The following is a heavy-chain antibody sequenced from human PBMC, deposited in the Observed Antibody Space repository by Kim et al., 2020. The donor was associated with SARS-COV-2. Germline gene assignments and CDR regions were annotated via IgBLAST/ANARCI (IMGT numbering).Heavy chain of an antibody. V-gene: IGHV3-74*01. CDR3: ARGEKYYDFSYYHYGMDV. CDR1: GFTFSSYW. CDR2: INSDGSST. J-gene: IGHJ6*02. D-gene: IGHD3-3*01. Sequence: GGSLRLSCAASGFTFSSYWMHWVRQAPGKGLVWVSRINSDGSSTTYADSVKGRFTISRDNAKNTLYLQMNSLRAEDTAVYYCARGEKYYDFSYYHYGMDVWGQGTTVTVSS.